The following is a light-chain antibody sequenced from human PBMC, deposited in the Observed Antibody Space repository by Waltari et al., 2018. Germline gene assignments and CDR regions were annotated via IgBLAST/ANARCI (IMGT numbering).Light chain of an antibody. J-gene: IGKJ1*01. CDR2: GTS. V-gene: IGKV3-20*01. CDR1: QSVSSSY. Sequence: EIVLTQSPGTLSLSPGETATLSCRASQSVSSSYLAWYQQKPGQAPRPLIYGTSSRATGIPDRFSGSGSGTGFTLTISRLEPEDFAVYYCQQYASSPWTFGQGTKVEIK. CDR3: QQYASSPWT.